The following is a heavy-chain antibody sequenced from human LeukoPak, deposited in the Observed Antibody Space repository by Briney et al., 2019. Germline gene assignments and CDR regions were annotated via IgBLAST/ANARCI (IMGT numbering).Heavy chain of an antibody. D-gene: IGHD6-19*01. Sequence: ASETLSLTCTVSGGSISSYYWSWLRQPAGKGLEWIGRIYTSGSTNYNPSLKSRVTMSVDTSKNQFSLKLSSVTAADTAVYYCASGSGWYGDYFDYWGQGTLVTVSS. CDR2: IYTSGST. V-gene: IGHV4-4*07. CDR1: GGSISSYY. J-gene: IGHJ4*02. CDR3: ASGSGWYGDYFDY.